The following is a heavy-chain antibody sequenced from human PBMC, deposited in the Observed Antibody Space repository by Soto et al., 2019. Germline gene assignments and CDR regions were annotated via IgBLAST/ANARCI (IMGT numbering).Heavy chain of an antibody. CDR1: GFTFSNFW. CDR3: ARDRAMDDY. V-gene: IGHV3-7*03. J-gene: IGHJ4*02. CDR2: IRQDGSEK. Sequence: EVRLVESGGGLVQPGGSLRLSCTTSGFTFSNFWMNWVRQAPGKGLEWVANIRQDGSEKNDVDSVKGRFTISRDNAKNSVYLQMNSLRGEDTAVYYCARDRAMDDYWGQGTLVTVSP. D-gene: IGHD5-18*01.